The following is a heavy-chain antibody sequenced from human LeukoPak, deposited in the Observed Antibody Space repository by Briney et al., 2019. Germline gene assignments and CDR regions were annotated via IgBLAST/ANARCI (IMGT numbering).Heavy chain of an antibody. V-gene: IGHV1-2*02. D-gene: IGHD3-10*01. CDR2: INPNSGGT. Sequence: ASVKVSCKASGYTFTGYYMHWVRQAPGQGLEWMGWINPNSGGTNYAQKFQGRVTMTRDTSISTAYMELSRLRSDDTAVYYCARDGGYGSGLRIFDYWGQGTLVTVSS. CDR3: ARDGGYGSGLRIFDY. J-gene: IGHJ4*02. CDR1: GYTFTGYY.